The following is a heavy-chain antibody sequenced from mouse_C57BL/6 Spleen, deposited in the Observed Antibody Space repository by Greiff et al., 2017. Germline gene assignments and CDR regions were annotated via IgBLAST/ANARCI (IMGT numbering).Heavy chain of an antibody. CDR3: ARALYGSSPWFAY. V-gene: IGHV5-4*03. Sequence: EVKVVESGGGLVKPGGSLKLSCAASGFTFSSYAMSWVRQTPEKRLEWVATISDGGSYTYYPDNVKGRFTISRDNAKNNLYLQMSHLKSEDTAMYYCARALYGSSPWFAYWGQGTLVTVSA. CDR2: ISDGGSYT. D-gene: IGHD1-1*01. CDR1: GFTFSSYA. J-gene: IGHJ3*01.